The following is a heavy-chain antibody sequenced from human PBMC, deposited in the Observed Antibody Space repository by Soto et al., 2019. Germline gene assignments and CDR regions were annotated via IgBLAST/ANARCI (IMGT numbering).Heavy chain of an antibody. V-gene: IGHV5-51*01. D-gene: IGHD5-18*01. Sequence: GESLKISFKTSGYSFLNNWIGWVRQMPGKGLEWMGIIYPGDSDARYSPSFQDQVTISADKSISTVYLQWSSLKASDTAMYYCARHIVDTSMTASFNYWGQGTQVTVSS. CDR1: GYSFLNNW. J-gene: IGHJ4*02. CDR2: IYPGDSDA. CDR3: ARHIVDTSMTASFNY.